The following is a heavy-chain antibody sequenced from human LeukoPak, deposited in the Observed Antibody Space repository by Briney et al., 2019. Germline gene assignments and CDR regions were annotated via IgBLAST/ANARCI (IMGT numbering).Heavy chain of an antibody. CDR1: GYSFTSYW. CDR3: ARLSLGQAEWELVPNWFDP. D-gene: IGHD1-26*01. V-gene: IGHV5-51*01. CDR2: IYPGDSDT. Sequence: GESLKISCKGSGYSFTSYWIGWVRQMPGKGLEWMGIIYPGDSDTRYSPSFQGQVTISADKSISTAYLQWSSLKASDTAMYYCARLSLGQAEWELVPNWFDPWGQGTLVTVSS. J-gene: IGHJ5*02.